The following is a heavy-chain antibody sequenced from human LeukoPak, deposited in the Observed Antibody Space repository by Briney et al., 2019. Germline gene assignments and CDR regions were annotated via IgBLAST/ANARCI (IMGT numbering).Heavy chain of an antibody. Sequence: PGGSLRLSCEASGFTFGSYAMYWVRQAPGKGLEWVAGIFGSGGSPHYADSVKGRFTISRDNAKNSLYLQMNSLRAEDTAVYYCARDGGNYDPGFDPWGQGTLVTVSS. CDR2: IFGSGGSP. CDR3: ARDGGNYDPGFDP. V-gene: IGHV3-23*01. CDR1: GFTFGSYA. J-gene: IGHJ5*02. D-gene: IGHD3-16*01.